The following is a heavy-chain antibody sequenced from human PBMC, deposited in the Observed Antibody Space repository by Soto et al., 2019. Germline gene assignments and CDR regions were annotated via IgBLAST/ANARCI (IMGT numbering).Heavy chain of an antibody. D-gene: IGHD3-3*01. J-gene: IGHJ3*02. CDR3: ARGELEWSPSGAFDI. CDR2: IYYSGST. CDR1: GGSISSSSYY. Sequence: PSETLSLTCTVSGGSISSSSYYWGWIRQPPGKGLEWIGSIYYSGSTYYNPSLKSRVTISVDTSKNQFSLKLSSVTAADTAVYYCARGELEWSPSGAFDIWGQGTVVTVSS. V-gene: IGHV4-39*01.